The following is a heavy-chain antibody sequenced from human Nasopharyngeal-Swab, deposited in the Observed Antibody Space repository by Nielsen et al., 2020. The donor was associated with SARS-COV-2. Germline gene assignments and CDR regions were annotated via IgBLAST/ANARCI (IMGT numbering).Heavy chain of an antibody. J-gene: IGHJ3*02. CDR2: INTNTGNP. D-gene: IGHD5-12*01. CDR3: ARDGGGDTGYSGYDFPGVPKSGFDI. Sequence: ASVKVSCKASGYTFTSYAMNWVRQAPGQGLEWMGWINTNTGNPTYAQGFTGRFVFSLDTSVSTAYLQISSLKAEDTAVYYWARDGGGDTGYSGYDFPGVPKSGFDIWGQGTMVTVSS. CDR1: GYTFTSYA. V-gene: IGHV7-4-1*02.